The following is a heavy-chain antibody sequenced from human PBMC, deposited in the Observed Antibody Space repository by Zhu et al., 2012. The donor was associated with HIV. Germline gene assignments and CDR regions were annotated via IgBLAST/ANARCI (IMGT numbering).Heavy chain of an antibody. V-gene: IGHV4-39*01. J-gene: IGHJ4*02. CDR1: NDSISIDYFY. CDR2: VYYSGIT. CDR3: ARRTAAAFDF. Sequence: QVQLQESGPGLVKPSETLSLTCTVSNDSISIDYFYWSWIRQPPGKGLEWIGSVYYSGITYYNSPLQSRVSVSVDTSKNQFFLKLTSVTAADTALYWCARRTAAAFDFWGQGIRGHRLF. D-gene: IGHD6-13*01.